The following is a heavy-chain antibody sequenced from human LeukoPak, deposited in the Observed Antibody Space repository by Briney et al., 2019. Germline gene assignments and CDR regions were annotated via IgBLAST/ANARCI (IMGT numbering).Heavy chain of an antibody. CDR1: GYTFTGYY. CDR2: INPNSGGT. V-gene: IGHV1-2*02. J-gene: IGHJ4*02. CDR3: ARDKYGRDGYNPTSFDY. Sequence: ASVKVSCKASGYTFTGYYMHWVRQAPGQGLEWMGWINPNSGGTNYAQKFQGRVTMTRDTSISTAYMELSRLRSDDTAVYYCARDKYGRDGYNPTSFDYWGQGTLVTVSS. D-gene: IGHD5-24*01.